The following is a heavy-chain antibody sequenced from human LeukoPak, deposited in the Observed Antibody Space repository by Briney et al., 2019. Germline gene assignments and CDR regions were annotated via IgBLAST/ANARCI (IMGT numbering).Heavy chain of an antibody. V-gene: IGHV4-39*07. J-gene: IGHJ4*02. Sequence: SQTLSLTCTVSGGSISSSTYYWGWIRQPPGKGLEWIASMYYIGSTYYNPSLQSRVTISQDTSKNQFSLKLDSVTAVDTAVYYCVKEGFWGRGTLVTVSS. CDR3: VKEGF. CDR1: GGSISSSTYY. CDR2: MYYIGST.